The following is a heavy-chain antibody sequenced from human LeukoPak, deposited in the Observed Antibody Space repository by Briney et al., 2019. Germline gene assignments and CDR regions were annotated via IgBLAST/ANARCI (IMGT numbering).Heavy chain of an antibody. D-gene: IGHD6-6*01. CDR1: GFTFSSYW. J-gene: IGHJ4*02. CDR3: ARASVGIAARRPHYFDY. V-gene: IGHV3-7*01. CDR2: IKQDGSEK. Sequence: PGGSLRLSCAASGFTFSSYWMSWVRQAPGKGLEWVANIKQDGSEKYYVDSVKGRFTISRDNAKNSLYLQMNSLRAEDTAVYYCARASVGIAARRPHYFDYWGQGTLVTVSS.